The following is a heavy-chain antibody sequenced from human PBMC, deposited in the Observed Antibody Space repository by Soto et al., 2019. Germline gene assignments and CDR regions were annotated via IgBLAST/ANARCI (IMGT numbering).Heavy chain of an antibody. CDR1: GFTVSSNY. D-gene: IGHD4-17*01. Sequence: GGSLRLSCAASGFTVSSNYMSWVGQAPGKGLEWVSVIYSGGSTYYADSVKGRFTISRDNSKNTLYLQMNSLRAEDTAVYYCARDNGFYGDYDYYSSGMDVWGQGPTVTVSS. CDR2: IYSGGST. V-gene: IGHV3-53*01. CDR3: ARDNGFYGDYDYYSSGMDV. J-gene: IGHJ6*02.